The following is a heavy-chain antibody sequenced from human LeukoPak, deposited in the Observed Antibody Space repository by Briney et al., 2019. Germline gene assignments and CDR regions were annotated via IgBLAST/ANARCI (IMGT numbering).Heavy chain of an antibody. CDR3: AKDQGYYYDSSGYYSFDY. D-gene: IGHD3-22*01. CDR1: GFIFSNYG. Sequence: GGSLRLSCAASGFIFSNYGMHWVRQAPGKGLEWVAVISYDESNKFYRDSVKGRFTISRDNSKNTLYLQMNSLRAEDTAVYYCAKDQGYYYDSSGYYSFDYWGQGTLVTVSS. V-gene: IGHV3-30*18. J-gene: IGHJ4*02. CDR2: ISYDESNK.